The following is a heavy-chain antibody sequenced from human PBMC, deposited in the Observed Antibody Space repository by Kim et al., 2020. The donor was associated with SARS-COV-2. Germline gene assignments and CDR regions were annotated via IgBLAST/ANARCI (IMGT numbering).Heavy chain of an antibody. V-gene: IGHV4-34*01. Sequence: SETLSLTCAVYGGSFSGYYWSWIRQPPGKGLEWIGEINHSGSTNYNPSLKSRVTISVDTSKNQFSLKLSSVTAADTAVYYCAREGLLRSNYYYYGMDVWGQGTTVTVSS. D-gene: IGHD3-22*01. CDR3: AREGLLRSNYYYYGMDV. CDR2: INHSGST. J-gene: IGHJ6*02. CDR1: GGSFSGYY.